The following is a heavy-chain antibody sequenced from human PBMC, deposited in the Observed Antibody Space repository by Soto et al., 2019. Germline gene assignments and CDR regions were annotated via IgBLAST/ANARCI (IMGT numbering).Heavy chain of an antibody. Sequence: SETLSLTCTVSGGSISSSSYYWGWIRQPPGKGLEWIGSIYYSGSTYYNPSLKSRVTISVDTSKNQFSLKLSSVTAADTAVYYCTSLVVVITPGYFDYGGQGTLVTSPQ. V-gene: IGHV4-39*01. CDR2: IYYSGST. CDR1: GGSISSSSYY. D-gene: IGHD3-22*01. CDR3: TSLVVVITPGYFDY. J-gene: IGHJ4*02.